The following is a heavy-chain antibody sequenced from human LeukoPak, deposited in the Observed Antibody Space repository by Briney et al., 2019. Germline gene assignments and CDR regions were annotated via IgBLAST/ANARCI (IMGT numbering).Heavy chain of an antibody. CDR2: IISILGIA. CDR1: GGTFSSYA. V-gene: IGHV1-69*04. J-gene: IGHJ6*02. D-gene: IGHD3-10*01. Sequence: GASVKVSCTASGGTFSSYAISWVRQAPGQGLEWMGRIISILGIANYAQKFQGRVTITADKSTSTAYMELSSLRSEDTAVYYCAGGYGSGSYYNPYYYYGMDGWGQGTTVTVSS. CDR3: AGGYGSGSYYNPYYYYGMDG.